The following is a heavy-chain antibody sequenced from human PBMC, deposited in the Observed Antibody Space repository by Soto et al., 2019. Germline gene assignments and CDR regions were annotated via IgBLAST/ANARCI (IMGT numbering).Heavy chain of an antibody. V-gene: IGHV3-21*01. J-gene: IGHJ6*02. Sequence: GSLTLSCVAPTFKLAKYSMNWVSLAPGEGREWVSFISSSGSHMYNADSLTGRFTIARDNAKTSLFLQMDSLRAEDTDIYFCARDDLEKQWLVRSNYYGMDVWGQGTTVTVSS. D-gene: IGHD6-19*01. CDR3: ARDDLEKQWLVRSNYYGMDV. CDR2: ISSSGSHM. CDR1: TFKLAKYS.